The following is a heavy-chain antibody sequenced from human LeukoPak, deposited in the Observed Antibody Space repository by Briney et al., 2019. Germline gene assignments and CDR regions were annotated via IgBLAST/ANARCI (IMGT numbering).Heavy chain of an antibody. Sequence: GRSLRLSCAASKFTFSSYAMHWVRQAPGKGLEWVSSIDSSGGYMFYADSVKGRFIISRDNAKDSLYLQMNSLRVEDTAVYYCLRGDRRDYWGQGTLVTVSS. CDR1: KFTFSSYA. CDR3: LRGDRRDY. J-gene: IGHJ4*02. CDR2: IDSSGGYM. V-gene: IGHV3-21*06.